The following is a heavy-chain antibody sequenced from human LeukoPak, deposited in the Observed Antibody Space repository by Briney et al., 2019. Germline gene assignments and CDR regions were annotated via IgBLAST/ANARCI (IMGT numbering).Heavy chain of an antibody. CDR1: GGSISSSSYY. Sequence: PSETLSLTCTVSGGSISSSSYYWGWIRQPPGKGLEWIGSIYYSGSTYYNPSLKSRVTISVDTSKNQFSLKLSSVTAADTAVYYCARTITYYDYVWGSSYPPDYWGQGTLVTVSS. V-gene: IGHV4-39*01. J-gene: IGHJ4*02. CDR2: IYYSGST. CDR3: ARTITYYDYVWGSSYPPDY. D-gene: IGHD3-16*01.